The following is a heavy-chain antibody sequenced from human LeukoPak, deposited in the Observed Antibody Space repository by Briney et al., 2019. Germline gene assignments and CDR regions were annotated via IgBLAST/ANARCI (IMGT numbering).Heavy chain of an antibody. CDR2: IIPIFGTA. Sequence: SVKVSCKASGGTFTSYAISWVRQAPGQGLEWMGGIIPIFGTANYAQKFQGRVTITADESTSTAYMELSSLRSEDTAVYYCARAIVAGDYLFLGAFDIWGQGTMVTVSS. CDR3: ARAIVAGDYLFLGAFDI. CDR1: GGTFTSYA. D-gene: IGHD4-17*01. V-gene: IGHV1-69*13. J-gene: IGHJ3*02.